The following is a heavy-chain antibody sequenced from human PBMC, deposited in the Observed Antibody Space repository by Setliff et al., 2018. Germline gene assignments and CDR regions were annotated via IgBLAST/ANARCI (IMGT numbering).Heavy chain of an antibody. D-gene: IGHD6-13*01. V-gene: IGHV3-73*01. J-gene: IGHJ3*02. CDR3: AAAPAGSDVFDM. Sequence: GGSLRLSCAAFGFTLSVSALYWVRQASGKGLEWVGRIRSKSYSYATIYAASVRGRFTISRDDSKNTAYLQMNSLKTEDTAVYYCAAAPAGSDVFDMWGQGTMVTVSS. CDR1: GFTLSVSA. CDR2: IRSKSYSYAT.